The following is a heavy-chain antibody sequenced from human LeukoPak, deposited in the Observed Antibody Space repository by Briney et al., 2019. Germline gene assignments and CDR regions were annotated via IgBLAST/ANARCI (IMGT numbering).Heavy chain of an antibody. V-gene: IGHV4-30-4*07. J-gene: IGHJ5*02. CDR1: GGSISSGGYS. D-gene: IGHD1-26*01. Sequence: SETLSLTCAVSGGSISSGGYSWSWIRQPPGKGLEWIGYIYYSGSTYYNPSLNSRLTISGDTPKNQFFLKLRSVTAADTAVYYCGRDKPCSGSYFDWFDPWGRGTLVTVSS. CDR3: GRDKPCSGSYFDWFDP. CDR2: IYYSGST.